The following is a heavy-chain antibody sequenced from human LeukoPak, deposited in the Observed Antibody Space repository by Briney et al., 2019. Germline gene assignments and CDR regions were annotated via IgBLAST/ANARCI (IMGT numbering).Heavy chain of an antibody. Sequence: GGSLRLSSAASGFTFSSYAMSWVRQAPGKGLEWVSAISGSGGSTYYADSVKGRFTISRDNSKNTLYLQMNSLRAEDTAVYYCAKDILYYYGSGSYYSGTRFDYWGQGTLVTVSS. CDR1: GFTFSSYA. CDR2: ISGSGGST. V-gene: IGHV3-23*01. CDR3: AKDILYYYGSGSYYSGTRFDY. D-gene: IGHD3-10*01. J-gene: IGHJ4*02.